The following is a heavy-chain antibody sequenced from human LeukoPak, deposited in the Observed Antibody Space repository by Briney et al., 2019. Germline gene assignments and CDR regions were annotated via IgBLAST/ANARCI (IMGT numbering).Heavy chain of an antibody. CDR2: MNPNSGNT. Sequence: ASVKVSCKASGYTFTSYDINWVRQATGQGLEWMGWMNPNSGNTGYAQKFQGRVTMTRNTSISTAYMELSSLRSEDTAVYYCARAPRLNSRKGTYYYYMDVWGKGTTVTISS. D-gene: IGHD6-13*01. V-gene: IGHV1-8*01. CDR3: ARAPRLNSRKGTYYYYMDV. CDR1: GYTFTSYD. J-gene: IGHJ6*03.